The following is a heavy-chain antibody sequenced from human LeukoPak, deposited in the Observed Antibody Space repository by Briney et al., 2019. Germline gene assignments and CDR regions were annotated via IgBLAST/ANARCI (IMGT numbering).Heavy chain of an antibody. D-gene: IGHD3-22*01. Sequence: RASVKVSCKASGYTFTGYYMHWVRQAPGQGLEWMGWINPNSGGTNYAQKFQGRVTMTRDTSISTAYMELSRLRSDDTAVYYCARAGRTTYYYDSSGYYYHDYWGQGTLVTVSS. V-gene: IGHV1-2*02. CDR1: GYTFTGYY. CDR3: ARAGRTTYYYDSSGYYYHDY. CDR2: INPNSGGT. J-gene: IGHJ4*02.